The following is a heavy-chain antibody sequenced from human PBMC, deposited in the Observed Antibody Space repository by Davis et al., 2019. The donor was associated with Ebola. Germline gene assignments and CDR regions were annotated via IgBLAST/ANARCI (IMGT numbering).Heavy chain of an antibody. Sequence: GESLKISCAASGFTFSSYSMNWVRQAPGKGLEWVSYISSSSSTIYYADSVKGRFTISRDNSKNTLYLQMNSLRAEDTAVYYCARDRFTGTLDYWGQGTLVTVSS. J-gene: IGHJ4*02. V-gene: IGHV3-48*01. CDR1: GFTFSSYS. CDR3: ARDRFTGTLDY. CDR2: ISSSSSTI. D-gene: IGHD1-7*01.